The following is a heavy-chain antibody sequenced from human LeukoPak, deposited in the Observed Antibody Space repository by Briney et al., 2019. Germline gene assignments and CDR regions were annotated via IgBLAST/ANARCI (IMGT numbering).Heavy chain of an antibody. V-gene: IGHV3-21*01. CDR3: ARAARPSLPQTMIVVAGYYFDY. Sequence: PGGSLRLSCAASGFTFSSYSMNWVRQAPGKGLEWVSSISSSSSYIYYADSVKGRFTISRDNAKNSLYLQMNSLRAEDTAVYYCARAARPSLPQTMIVVAGYYFDYWGQGTLVTVSS. J-gene: IGHJ4*02. D-gene: IGHD3-22*01. CDR2: ISSSSSYI. CDR1: GFTFSSYS.